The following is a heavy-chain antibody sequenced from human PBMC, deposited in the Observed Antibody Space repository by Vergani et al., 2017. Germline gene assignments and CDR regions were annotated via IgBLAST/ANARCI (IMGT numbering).Heavy chain of an antibody. CDR1: GFTFSSYS. Sequence: EVQLVESGGGLVKPGGSLRLLCAASGFTFSSYSMNWVRQAPGKGLEWVSSISSSSSYIYYADSVKGRFTIARDNAKNSLYLQMNSLTAEDTAVYYCARGYYDSSVPGDWGQGTLVTVSS. D-gene: IGHD3-22*01. CDR3: ARGYYDSSVPGD. J-gene: IGHJ4*02. CDR2: ISSSSSYI. V-gene: IGHV3-21*01.